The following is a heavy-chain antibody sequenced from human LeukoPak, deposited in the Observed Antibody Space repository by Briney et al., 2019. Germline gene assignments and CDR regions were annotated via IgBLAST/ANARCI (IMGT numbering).Heavy chain of an antibody. CDR2: INPNSGGT. J-gene: IGHJ4*02. Sequence: GASVKVSCKASGYTFTSYDINWVRQATGQGLEWMGWINPNSGGTNYAQKFQGRVTMTRDTSISTAYMELSRLRSDDTAVYYCARDLSWGVAEEYFDYWGQGTLVTVSS. V-gene: IGHV1-2*02. CDR1: GYTFTSYD. D-gene: IGHD3-16*01. CDR3: ARDLSWGVAEEYFDY.